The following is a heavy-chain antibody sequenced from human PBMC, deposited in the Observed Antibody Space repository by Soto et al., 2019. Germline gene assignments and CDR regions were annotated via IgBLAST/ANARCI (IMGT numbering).Heavy chain of an antibody. D-gene: IGHD1-26*01. J-gene: IGHJ5*02. V-gene: IGHV4-31*03. CDR1: GGSISSGGYY. CDR2: IYYSGST. CDR3: ARDWDRTHFDP. Sequence: PSETLSLTXTVSGGSISSGGYYWSWIRQHPGKGLEWIGYIYYSGSTYYNPSLKSRVTISVDTSKNQFSLKLSSVTAADTAVYYCARDWDRTHFDPWGQGTLVTVSS.